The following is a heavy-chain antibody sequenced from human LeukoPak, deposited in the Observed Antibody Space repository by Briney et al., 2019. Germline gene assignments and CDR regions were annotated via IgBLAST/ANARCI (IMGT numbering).Heavy chain of an antibody. D-gene: IGHD6-6*01. CDR1: GFTFSSYW. CDR3: AKEMYSSSSALDY. J-gene: IGHJ4*02. Sequence: GGSLRLSCAASGFTFSSYWMSWVRQAPGKGLEWVANIKQDGSEKYYVDSVKGRFTISRDNSKNTLYLQMNSLRAEDTAVYYCAKEMYSSSSALDYWGQGALVTVSS. CDR2: IKQDGSEK. V-gene: IGHV3-7*01.